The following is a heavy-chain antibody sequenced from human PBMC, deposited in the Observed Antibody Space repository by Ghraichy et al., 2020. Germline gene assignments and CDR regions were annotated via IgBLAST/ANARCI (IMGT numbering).Heavy chain of an antibody. Sequence: SVKVSCKASGGTFSSYAISWVRQAPGQGLEWMGRIIPILGIANYAQKFQGRVTITADKSTSTAYMELSSLRSEDTAVYYCARDPNLFLAAAGYYGMDVWGQGTTVTVSS. J-gene: IGHJ6*02. CDR1: GGTFSSYA. CDR3: ARDPNLFLAAAGYYGMDV. D-gene: IGHD6-13*01. V-gene: IGHV1-69*04. CDR2: IIPILGIA.